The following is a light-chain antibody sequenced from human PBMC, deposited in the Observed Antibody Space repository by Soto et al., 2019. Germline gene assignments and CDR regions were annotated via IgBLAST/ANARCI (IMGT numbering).Light chain of an antibody. CDR2: AAS. Sequence: AIQMTQSPSSLPASVGVRVTITCRASQDIRNDLGGYQQKPGKNPKLLIFAASSLKSGVPSRFSGSGSGTDFTLAISSLQPEDFATYYCLQDFNYPWTFAQGTKVEIE. CDR1: QDIRND. V-gene: IGKV1-6*01. CDR3: LQDFNYPWT. J-gene: IGKJ1*01.